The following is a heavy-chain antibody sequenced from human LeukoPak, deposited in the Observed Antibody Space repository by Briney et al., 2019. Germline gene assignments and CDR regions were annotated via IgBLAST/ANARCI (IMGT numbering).Heavy chain of an antibody. CDR1: GFTFSGSA. J-gene: IGHJ4*02. CDR2: IRSKANSYAT. Sequence: GGSLRLSCAAAGFTFSGSAMHWVRQASGKGLEWVGRIRSKANSYATAYAASVKGRFTISRDDSKNTAYLQMNSLKTEDTAVYYCTRLNHPYYYGSGTDDYWGQGTLVTVSS. D-gene: IGHD3-10*01. V-gene: IGHV3-73*01. CDR3: TRLNHPYYYGSGTDDY.